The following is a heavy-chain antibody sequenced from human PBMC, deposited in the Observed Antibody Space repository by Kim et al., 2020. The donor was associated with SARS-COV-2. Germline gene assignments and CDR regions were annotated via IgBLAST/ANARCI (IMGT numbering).Heavy chain of an antibody. CDR3: ARGESMVRGVFDY. J-gene: IGHJ4*02. CDR1: GGSISSYY. Sequence: SETLSLTCTVSGGSISSYYWSWIRQPPGKGLEWIGYIYYSGSTNYNPSLKSRVTISVDTSKNQFSLKLSSVTAADTAVYYCARGESMVRGVFDYWGQGTLVTVSS. D-gene: IGHD3-10*01. CDR2: IYYSGST. V-gene: IGHV4-59*08.